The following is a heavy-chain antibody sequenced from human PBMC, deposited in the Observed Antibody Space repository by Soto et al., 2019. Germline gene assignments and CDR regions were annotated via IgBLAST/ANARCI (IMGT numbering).Heavy chain of an antibody. CDR2: ISWNSGSI. CDR1: GFTFDDYA. Sequence: EVQLVESGGGLVQPGRSLRLSCAASGFTFDDYAMHWVRQAPGTGLEWVSGISWNSGSIGYADSVKGRVTISRDNAKNSLYLQMNSLRAEDTALYYCAKDMGEHYDSSGSFDYWGQGTLVTVSS. CDR3: AKDMGEHYDSSGSFDY. D-gene: IGHD3-22*01. V-gene: IGHV3-9*01. J-gene: IGHJ4*02.